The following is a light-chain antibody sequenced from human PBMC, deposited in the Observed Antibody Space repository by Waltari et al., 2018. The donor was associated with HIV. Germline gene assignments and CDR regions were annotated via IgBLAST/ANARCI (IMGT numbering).Light chain of an antibody. CDR3: SSFTSSSVI. CDR1: SSDAGAYNY. Sequence: QSALTQPASVSGSPGQSITISCTGSSSDAGAYNYVSWYQQHPGKAPKLMIFDVSNRPSGVSNRFSGSKSGNTASLTISGLQAEDEADYYCSSFTSSSVIFGGGTKLTV. V-gene: IGLV2-14*03. CDR2: DVS. J-gene: IGLJ2*01.